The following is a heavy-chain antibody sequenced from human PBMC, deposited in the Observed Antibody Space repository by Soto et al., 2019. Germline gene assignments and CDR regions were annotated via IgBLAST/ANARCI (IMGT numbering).Heavy chain of an antibody. Sequence: GGSLRLSCAGSGFTFSSYGMSWVRQAPGKGLEWVSAISGRGDSTYYADSVKGRFTISRDNPKNTLFLQMNNLRAEDTAVYYCAKDPYNWNHISDSWGQGTLVTVSS. CDR3: AKDPYNWNHISDS. CDR2: ISGRGDST. CDR1: GFTFSSYG. V-gene: IGHV3-23*01. D-gene: IGHD1-20*01. J-gene: IGHJ4*02.